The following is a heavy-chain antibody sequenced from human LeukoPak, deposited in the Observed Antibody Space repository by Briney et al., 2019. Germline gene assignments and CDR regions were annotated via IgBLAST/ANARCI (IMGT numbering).Heavy chain of an antibody. CDR1: GFTFSRYG. J-gene: IGHJ3*02. Sequence: GGSLRLSCAASGFTFSRYGMQWVRQAPGKGLELVTSIRYDASDKYYAESVKGRFTISRDNSKSTLYLQMNSLRSDAKAVYYCVKDRSPEQWLVVNAFDNWGQGTMVTVSS. CDR2: IRYDASDK. D-gene: IGHD6-19*01. V-gene: IGHV3-30*02. CDR3: VKDRSPEQWLVVNAFDN.